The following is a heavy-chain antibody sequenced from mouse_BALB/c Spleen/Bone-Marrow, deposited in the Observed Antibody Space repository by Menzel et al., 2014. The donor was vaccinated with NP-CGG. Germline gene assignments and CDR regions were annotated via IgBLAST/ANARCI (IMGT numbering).Heavy chain of an antibody. CDR1: GYAFTNYL. D-gene: IGHD4-1*01. CDR3: ARCLTGTSAMDY. V-gene: IGHV1-54*01. Sequence: QVQLQQPGAELVWPGTSVKVSCKASGYAFTNYLIEWVKQRPGQGLEWIGVINPGSGGTNYNERFKAKATLTADKSSSTAYMQLSSLTSDDSAVYFCARCLTGTSAMDYWGQGTSVTVSS. CDR2: INPGSGGT. J-gene: IGHJ4*01.